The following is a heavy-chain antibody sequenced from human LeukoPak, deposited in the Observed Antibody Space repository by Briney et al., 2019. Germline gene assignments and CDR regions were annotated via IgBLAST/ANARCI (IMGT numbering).Heavy chain of an antibody. D-gene: IGHD5-24*01. V-gene: IGHV3-53*01. Sequence: GGSLRLSCAASGFTVRSNYMSWVRQAPGKGLEWVSVIYSGGSTYYADSVKGRFTISRDNSKNTLYLQMNSLRAEDTAVYYCAREATNYFDYWGQGTLVTVSS. CDR3: AREATNYFDY. CDR1: GFTVRSNY. J-gene: IGHJ4*02. CDR2: IYSGGST.